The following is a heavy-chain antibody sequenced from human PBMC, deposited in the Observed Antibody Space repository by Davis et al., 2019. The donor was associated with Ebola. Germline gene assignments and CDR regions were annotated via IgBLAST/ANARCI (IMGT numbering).Heavy chain of an antibody. V-gene: IGHV1-18*01. J-gene: IGHJ4*02. CDR1: GYTFTSYG. CDR2: ISAYNGNT. CDR3: ARLDSSGWSVKFDY. D-gene: IGHD6-19*01. Sequence: ASVKVSCKASGYTFTSYGISWVRQAPGQGLEWMGWISAYNGNTNYAQKLQGRVTMTTDTSTSTAYMELRSLRSDDTAAYYCARLDSSGWSVKFDYWGQGTLVTVSS.